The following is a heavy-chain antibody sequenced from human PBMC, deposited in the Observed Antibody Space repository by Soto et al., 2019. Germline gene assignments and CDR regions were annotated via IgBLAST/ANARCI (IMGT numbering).Heavy chain of an antibody. D-gene: IGHD5-18*01. CDR1: GFTFSSYA. CDR2: ISDDGSNK. Sequence: QVQLVESGGGVVQPGRSLRLSCAASGFTFSSYAMHWVRQAPGKGLEWVAVISDDGSNKYYADSVKGRFTISRDNSKNTLYLQMNRLRAEDTAVYYCARDRVDTAMVGAGYFDYWGQGTLVTVSS. J-gene: IGHJ4*02. CDR3: ARDRVDTAMVGAGYFDY. V-gene: IGHV3-30*14.